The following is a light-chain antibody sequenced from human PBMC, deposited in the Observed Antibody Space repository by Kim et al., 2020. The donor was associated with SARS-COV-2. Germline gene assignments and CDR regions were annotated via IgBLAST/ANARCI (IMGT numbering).Light chain of an antibody. Sequence: PGETATLSFRASPSLGHTKLAWYQLRPGQAPRLLISAASTRATGVPFRFSGSGSQSDFTLAINDLEPEDSAVYFCQQYSNSRTFGQGTKLEI. CDR1: PSLGHTK. J-gene: IGKJ2*01. CDR2: AAS. CDR3: QQYSNSRT. V-gene: IGKV3-20*01.